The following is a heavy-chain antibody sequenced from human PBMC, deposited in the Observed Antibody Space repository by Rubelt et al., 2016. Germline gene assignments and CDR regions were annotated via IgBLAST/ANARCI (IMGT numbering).Heavy chain of an antibody. CDR2: INHSGST. CDR1: GGSISSMSYY. J-gene: IGHJ5*02. CDR3: ARGPTLGAFDP. Sequence: QLQPQESGPRLVKPSGTLSLTCTVSGGSISSMSYYWGWIRQPPGEGLDWIGEINHSGSTNYNPSLKSRVTISVDTSKNQFSLKLSSVTAADTAVYYCARGPTLGAFDPWGQGTLVTVSS. D-gene: IGHD4-17*01. V-gene: IGHV4-39*07.